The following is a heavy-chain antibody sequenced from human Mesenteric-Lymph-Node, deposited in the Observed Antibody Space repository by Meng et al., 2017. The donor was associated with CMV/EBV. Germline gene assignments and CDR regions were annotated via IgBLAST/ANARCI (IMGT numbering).Heavy chain of an antibody. CDR2: INPSGGST. J-gene: IGHJ4*02. D-gene: IGHD1-1*01. V-gene: IGHV1-46*01. CDR1: GYTFTSYY. CDR3: AIRYNWNDGEPNYYFDY. Sequence: ASVKVSCKASGYTFTSYYMHWVRQAPGQGLEWMGIINPSGGSTSYAQKFQGRVTMTRDTSTSTVYTELSSLRSEDTAVYYCAIRYNWNDGEPNYYFDYWGQGTLVTVSS.